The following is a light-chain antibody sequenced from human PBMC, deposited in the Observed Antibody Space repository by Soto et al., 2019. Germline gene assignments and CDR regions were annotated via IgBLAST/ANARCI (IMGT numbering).Light chain of an antibody. Sequence: DIQMTQSPSSLSASVGDRVTITCRASQSISSYLNWYQQKPGKAPKLLIYAASSLQSGVPSRFSGSGSGTDFTPIISSLQPEDFATYYCQQSYSTRPWTFGQGTKVEIK. CDR1: QSISSY. CDR3: QQSYSTRPWT. J-gene: IGKJ1*01. CDR2: AAS. V-gene: IGKV1-39*01.